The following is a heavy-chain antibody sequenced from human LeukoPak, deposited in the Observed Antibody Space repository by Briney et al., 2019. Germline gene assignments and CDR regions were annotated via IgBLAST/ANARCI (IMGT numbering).Heavy chain of an antibody. Sequence: PGASVKVSCKASGYIFTRTGINWVRQAPGQGLEWMGWISPYNDNTKYAQKFQGRVTMTTDTSTTTAYMDLRSLRSDDTAVYYCARGGRLLRWMPNWFDPWGQGTLVTVSS. V-gene: IGHV1-18*04. J-gene: IGHJ5*02. D-gene: IGHD3-3*01. CDR2: ISPYNDNT. CDR3: ARGGRLLRWMPNWFDP. CDR1: GYIFTRTG.